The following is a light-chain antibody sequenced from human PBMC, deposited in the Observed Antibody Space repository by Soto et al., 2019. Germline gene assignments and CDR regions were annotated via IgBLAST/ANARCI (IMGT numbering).Light chain of an antibody. V-gene: IGLV6-57*01. CDR2: EDN. CDR1: SGSIASNF. CDR3: QSYGSSNSWV. Sequence: NFMLTQSHSVSESPGKTVTISCTRSSGSIASNFVQWYQQRPGSSPTTVIFEDNQRPSGVPDRFSGSIDSSSNSASLTISELKTEDEADYYCQSYGSSNSWVFGGGTKLTVL. J-gene: IGLJ3*02.